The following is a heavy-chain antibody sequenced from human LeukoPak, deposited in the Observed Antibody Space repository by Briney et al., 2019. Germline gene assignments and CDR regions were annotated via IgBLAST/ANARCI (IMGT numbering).Heavy chain of an antibody. CDR1: GDSMSDYF. V-gene: IGHV4-59*01. D-gene: IGHD3-9*01. CDR3: AGLVNWFDP. CDR2: VYYRGDT. J-gene: IGHJ5*02. Sequence: PSETLSLTCTVSGDSMSDYFWTWIRQPPGKGLEWIGSVYYRGDTYYNPSLRSRVTISVDTSKNQFSLKLSSVTAADTAVYYCAGLVNWFDPWGQGTLVTVSS.